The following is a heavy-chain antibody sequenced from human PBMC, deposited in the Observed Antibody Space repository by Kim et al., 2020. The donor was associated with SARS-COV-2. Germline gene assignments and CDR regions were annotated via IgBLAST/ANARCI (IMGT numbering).Heavy chain of an antibody. D-gene: IGHD2-2*01. V-gene: IGHV5-51*01. CDR2: IYPGDSDT. CDR3: ARQGGYCSSTSCYLSWFDP. Sequence: GESLKISCKGSGYSFTSYWIGWVRQMPGKGLEWMGIIYPGDSDTRYSPSFQGQVTISADKSISTAYLQWSSLKASDTAMYYCARQGGYCSSTSCYLSWFDPWGQGTLVTVSS. J-gene: IGHJ5*02. CDR1: GYSFTSYW.